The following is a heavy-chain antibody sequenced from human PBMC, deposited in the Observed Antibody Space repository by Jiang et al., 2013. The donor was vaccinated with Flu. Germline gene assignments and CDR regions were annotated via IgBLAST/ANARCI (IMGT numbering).Heavy chain of an antibody. CDR2: IDWDDDK. CDR3: ARIRSGRYSYWFDP. CDR1: GFSLSTSGMR. J-gene: IGHJ5*02. D-gene: IGHD3-9*01. V-gene: IGHV2-70*04. Sequence: KPTQTLTLTCTFSGFSLSTSGMRVSWIRQPPGKALEWLARIDWDDDKFYSTSLKTRLTISKDTSKNQVVLTMTNMDPVDTATYYCARIRSGRYSYWFDPWGQGTLVTVSS.